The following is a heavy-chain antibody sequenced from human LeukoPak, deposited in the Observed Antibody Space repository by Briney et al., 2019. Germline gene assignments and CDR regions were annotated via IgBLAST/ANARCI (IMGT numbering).Heavy chain of an antibody. D-gene: IGHD7-27*01. V-gene: IGHV3-30*03. CDR1: GFTFSSYG. J-gene: IGHJ4*02. Sequence: GRSLRLSCAASGFTFSSYGMHWVRQAPGKGLEWVAVISYDGSDKYYADSVKGRFTISRDNSKNTLYLQMNSLRAEDTAVYYCAAVPLNWGSGPAQDEIDYWGQGTLVTVSS. CDR3: AAVPLNWGSGPAQDEIDY. CDR2: ISYDGSDK.